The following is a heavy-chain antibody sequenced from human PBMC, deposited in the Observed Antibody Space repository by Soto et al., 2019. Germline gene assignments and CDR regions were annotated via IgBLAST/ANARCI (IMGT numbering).Heavy chain of an antibody. CDR2: IIPIFGTA. Sequence: QVQLVQSGAEVKKPGSSVKVSCKASGGTFSSYAISWVRQAPGQGLEWMGGIIPIFGTANYAQKFHAIVKITADESTSTAYMELSSLRSEDTAVYYCARSAIPIFGVVKVFVPYFDYWGQGTLVNVSS. V-gene: IGHV1-69*01. CDR1: GGTFSSYA. CDR3: ARSAIPIFGVVKVFVPYFDY. J-gene: IGHJ4*02. D-gene: IGHD3-3*02.